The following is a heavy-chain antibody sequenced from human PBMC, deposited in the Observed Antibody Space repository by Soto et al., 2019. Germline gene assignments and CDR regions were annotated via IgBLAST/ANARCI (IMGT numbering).Heavy chain of an antibody. CDR1: GFTFNIYW. V-gene: IGHV3-74*01. J-gene: IGHJ4*02. CDR3: VIEIVTSGQYFFYS. D-gene: IGHD3-22*01. CDR2: INADGSST. Sequence: GGSLRLSCAASGFTFNIYWMHWVRQAPGKGLVWVSRINADGSSTSYADSVKGRVTISRDTAKNMLYLQINSLRAEDTAVYYCVIEIVTSGQYFFYSCGQGSLVPVSS.